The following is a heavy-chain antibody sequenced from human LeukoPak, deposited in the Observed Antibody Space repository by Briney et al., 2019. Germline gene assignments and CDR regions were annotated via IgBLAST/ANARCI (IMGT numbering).Heavy chain of an antibody. D-gene: IGHD6-19*01. V-gene: IGHV3-30*04. CDR3: ARGSSGWY. CDR2: ISYDGSNK. Sequence: QTGGSLRLSCAASGFTFSSYAMHWVRQAPGKGLEWVAVISYDGSNKYYADSVKGRFTISRDNSKNTLYLQMNSLRAEDTAVYYCARGSSGWYWGQGTLVTVSS. CDR1: GFTFSSYA. J-gene: IGHJ4*02.